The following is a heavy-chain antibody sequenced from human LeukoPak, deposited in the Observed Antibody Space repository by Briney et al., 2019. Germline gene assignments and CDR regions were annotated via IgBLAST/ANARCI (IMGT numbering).Heavy chain of an antibody. CDR2: IYYSGST. Sequence: SETLSLTCTVSGGSISSSSYYWGWIRQPPGKGLEWIGSIYYSGSTYYNPSLKSRVTISVDTSKNQFSLKLSSVTAADTAVYYCARVLLWFGPKGDAFDIWGQGTMVTVSS. V-gene: IGHV4-39*07. J-gene: IGHJ3*02. CDR3: ARVLLWFGPKGDAFDI. D-gene: IGHD3-10*01. CDR1: GGSISSSSYY.